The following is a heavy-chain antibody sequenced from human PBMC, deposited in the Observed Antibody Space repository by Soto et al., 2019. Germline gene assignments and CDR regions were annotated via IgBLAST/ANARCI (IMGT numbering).Heavy chain of an antibody. CDR3: ARGIAAAGRYYYYGMDV. CDR1: GYTFTSYA. J-gene: IGHJ6*04. V-gene: IGHV1-3*01. D-gene: IGHD6-13*01. Sequence: ASVKVSCKASGYTFTSYAMHWVRQAPGQRLEWMGWINAGNGNTKYSQKFQGRVTITRDTSASTAYMELSSLRSEDTAVYYCARGIAAAGRYYYYGMDVWGKGTTVTVSS. CDR2: INAGNGNT.